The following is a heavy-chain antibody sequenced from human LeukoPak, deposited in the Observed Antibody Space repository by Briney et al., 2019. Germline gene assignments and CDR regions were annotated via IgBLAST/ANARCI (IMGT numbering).Heavy chain of an antibody. CDR2: INPNSGGT. Sequence: ASVKVSCKASGYTFTGYYMHWVRQAPGQGLEWMGWINPNSGGTNHAQKFQGRVTMTRDTSISTAYMELSRLTSDDTAVYYCARGGREYQLLSLNWFDPWGQGTLVTVSS. CDR3: ARGGREYQLLSLNWFDP. CDR1: GYTFTGYY. D-gene: IGHD2-2*01. J-gene: IGHJ5*02. V-gene: IGHV1-2*02.